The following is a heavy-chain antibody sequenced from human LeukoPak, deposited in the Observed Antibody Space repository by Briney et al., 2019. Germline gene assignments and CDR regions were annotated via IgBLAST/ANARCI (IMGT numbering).Heavy chain of an antibody. CDR3: ARGGDGYNYLFDY. CDR1: GFTFSSYS. CDR2: ISSSSSYI. Sequence: GGSLRLSCAASGFTFSSYSMNWVRQAPGKGLEWVSSISSSSSYIYYADSVKGRFTISRDNAKNSLYLQMNSLRAEDTAVYYCARGGDGYNYLFDYWGQGTLVTVSS. D-gene: IGHD5-24*01. V-gene: IGHV3-21*01. J-gene: IGHJ4*02.